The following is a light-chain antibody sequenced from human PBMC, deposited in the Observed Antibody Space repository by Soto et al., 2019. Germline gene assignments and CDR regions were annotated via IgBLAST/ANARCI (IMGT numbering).Light chain of an antibody. V-gene: IGKV3-11*01. CDR2: QTS. Sequence: EMGMTQSQATLSLSPVEIAALSYRASQSVSHKLAWYQQKPGQAPRLLIYQTSIRAAGIPARFSASGSGTDFTLTISDVEPEDFAVYYCHQRQSWPRTFGQGTKVDIK. CDR3: HQRQSWPRT. CDR1: QSVSHK. J-gene: IGKJ1*01.